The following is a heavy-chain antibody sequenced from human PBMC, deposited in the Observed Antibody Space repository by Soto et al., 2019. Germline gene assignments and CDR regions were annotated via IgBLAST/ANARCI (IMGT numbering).Heavy chain of an antibody. CDR2: ISVYNDNT. J-gene: IGHJ6*02. CDR3: ARLRCSSTSCYTGYYYYVMDV. Sequence: ASLKVSCKASGSTFTSYGISWVRQAPGQGLEWMGWISVYNDNTNYAQKLQGRVTMTTDTSTSTAYMELRSLRSDDTAVYYCARLRCSSTSCYTGYYYYVMDVWGQGTTVTVSS. V-gene: IGHV1-18*04. D-gene: IGHD2-2*02. CDR1: GSTFTSYG.